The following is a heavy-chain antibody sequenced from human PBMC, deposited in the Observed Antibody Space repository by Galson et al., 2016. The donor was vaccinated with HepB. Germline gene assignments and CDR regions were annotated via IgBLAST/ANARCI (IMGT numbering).Heavy chain of an antibody. Sequence: SVKVSCKASGYVFSTAYLHWVRQAPGQGLEWLAMIHPTEGGTVTAQKFQGRLTLTSDTSTNTVYMELSRLTSDDTAVFYCARSYGNFEPWGQGTLVIVSS. D-gene: IGHD1-14*01. J-gene: IGHJ5*02. CDR1: GYVFSTAY. CDR3: ARSYGNFEP. V-gene: IGHV1-46*01. CDR2: IHPTEGGT.